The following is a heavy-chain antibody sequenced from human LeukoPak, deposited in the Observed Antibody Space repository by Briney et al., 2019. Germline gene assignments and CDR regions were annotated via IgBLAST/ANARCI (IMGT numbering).Heavy chain of an antibody. D-gene: IGHD1-20*01. V-gene: IGHV4-4*09. CDR3: AGRQYNWNLNFDY. CDR1: GGSISSYY. J-gene: IGHJ4*02. CDR2: IYTSGST. Sequence: SETLSLTCTVSGGSISSYYWSWIRQPPGKGLEWIGYIYTSGSTNYNPSLKSRVTISVDTPKNQFSLKLSSVTAADTAVYYCAGRQYNWNLNFDYWGQGTLVTVSS.